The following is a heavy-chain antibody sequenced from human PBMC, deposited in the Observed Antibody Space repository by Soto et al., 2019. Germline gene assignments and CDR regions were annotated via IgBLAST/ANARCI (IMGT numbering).Heavy chain of an antibody. CDR1: GFTFSSYT. CDR2: ISSGSNYI. CDR3: ARGYGSADY. J-gene: IGHJ4*02. V-gene: IGHV3-21*01. Sequence: EVQLVESGGGLVKPGGSLRLSCAASGFTFSSYTMNWVRQAPDKGLEWVSSISSGSNYIYYADSVKGRFTISRDNAKNSRYLQMNSLRAEDTAVYYCARGYGSADYWGQGTLVTVSS. D-gene: IGHD5-18*01.